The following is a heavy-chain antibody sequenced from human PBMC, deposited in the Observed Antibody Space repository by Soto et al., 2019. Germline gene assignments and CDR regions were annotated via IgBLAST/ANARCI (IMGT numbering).Heavy chain of an antibody. V-gene: IGHV3-66*01. CDR3: TREFRTSGCRDAVDI. D-gene: IGHD1-26*01. CDR1: VFTVSSNY. Sequence: GGSLRLSCAASVFTVSSNYMSWVRQAPGRGLEWVSVTYPGGTTHYADSVKGRFTISRDNSKNTMDLQMNSLRADDTAMYYCTREFRTSGCRDAVDIWGQGTVVTVSS. CDR2: TYPGGTT. J-gene: IGHJ3*02.